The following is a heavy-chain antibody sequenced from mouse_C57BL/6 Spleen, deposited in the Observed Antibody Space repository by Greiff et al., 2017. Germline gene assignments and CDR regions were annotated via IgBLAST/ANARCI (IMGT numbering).Heavy chain of an antibody. CDR2: IYPRSGNT. CDR3: AGYYDSSYRDYAMDY. V-gene: IGHV1-81*01. D-gene: IGHD1-1*01. Sequence: QVQLQQSGAELARPGASVKLSCKASGYTFTSYGISWVKQRTGQGLEWIGEIYPRSGNTYYNEKVKGKATLTAEQSSSTAYMGLRSLTSEDSAVYFCAGYYDSSYRDYAMDYWGQGTSVTVSS. CDR1: GYTFTSYG. J-gene: IGHJ4*01.